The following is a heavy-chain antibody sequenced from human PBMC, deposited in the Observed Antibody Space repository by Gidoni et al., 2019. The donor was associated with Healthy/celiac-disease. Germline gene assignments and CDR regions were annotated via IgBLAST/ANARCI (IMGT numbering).Heavy chain of an antibody. CDR3: AKDPRDYDFWSGYSPFDY. J-gene: IGHJ4*02. CDR2: IRGSGGST. D-gene: IGHD3-3*01. CDR1: GFTFSSYA. V-gene: IGHV3-23*01. Sequence: CAASGFTFSSYAMSWVRQAPGKWLEWVSAIRGSGGSTYYADSVKGRFTISRDNSKNTLYLQMSSLRAEDTAVYYCAKDPRDYDFWSGYSPFDYWGQGTLVTVSS.